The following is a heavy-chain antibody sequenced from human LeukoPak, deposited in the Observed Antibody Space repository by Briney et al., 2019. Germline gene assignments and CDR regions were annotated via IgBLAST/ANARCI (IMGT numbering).Heavy chain of an antibody. CDR2: IIPIFGTA. CDR1: GGTFSSYA. D-gene: IGHD1-26*01. Sequence: GASVKVSCKASGGTFSSYAISWVRQAPGQGLEWIGRIIPIFGTANYAQKFQGRVTITADKSTSTAYMELSSLRSEDTAVYYCARGGLVGSYYFDYWGQGTLVTVSS. CDR3: ARGGLVGSYYFDY. V-gene: IGHV1-69*06. J-gene: IGHJ4*02.